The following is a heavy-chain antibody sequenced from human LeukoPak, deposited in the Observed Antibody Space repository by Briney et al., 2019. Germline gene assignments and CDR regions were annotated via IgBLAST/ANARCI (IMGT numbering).Heavy chain of an antibody. V-gene: IGHV3-23*01. CDR3: AKDLVLRYFDWLFNSFDY. J-gene: IGHJ4*02. D-gene: IGHD3-9*01. CDR1: GFTFSSYA. Sequence: GGSLRLSCAASGFTFSSYAMSWVRQAPGKGLEWVSAISGSGGGTYYADSVKGRFTISRDNSKNTLYLQMNSLRAEDAAVYYCAKDLVLRYFDWLFNSFDYWGQGTLVTVSS. CDR2: ISGSGGGT.